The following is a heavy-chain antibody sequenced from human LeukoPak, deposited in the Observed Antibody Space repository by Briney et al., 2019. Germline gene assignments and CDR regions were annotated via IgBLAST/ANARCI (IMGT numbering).Heavy chain of an antibody. CDR3: ARRGIAAAAHFDF. CDR2: IFYTGSA. D-gene: IGHD6-25*01. V-gene: IGHV4-39*01. J-gene: IGHJ4*02. CDR1: GVSTNNGRYY. Sequence: SETLSLTCTVSGVSTNNGRYYWGWIRQPPGRRLEWIGSIFYTGSAHYHPSFESRVVITIDTANNQFSLRLPSVTAADTAVYFCARRGIAAAAHFDFWGQGSLVTVSS.